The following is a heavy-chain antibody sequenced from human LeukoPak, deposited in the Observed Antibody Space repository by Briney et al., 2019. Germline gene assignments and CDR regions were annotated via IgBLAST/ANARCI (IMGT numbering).Heavy chain of an antibody. D-gene: IGHD2-2*01. V-gene: IGHV1-18*01. Sequence: ASVKVSCKASAYTFINNGFTWVRQAPGQGLEWMGWISAYNDKTNYAQKLRGRVTMTTDTSTSTAYMELGSLTSDDTAVYYCARGGGSTPYGLDVWGQGTTVTVSS. CDR2: ISAYNDKT. J-gene: IGHJ6*02. CDR3: ARGGGSTPYGLDV. CDR1: AYTFINNG.